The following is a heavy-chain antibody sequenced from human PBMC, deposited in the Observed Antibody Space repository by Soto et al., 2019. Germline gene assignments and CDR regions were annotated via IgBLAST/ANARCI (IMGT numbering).Heavy chain of an antibody. CDR3: ASQQLVHYYYGMDV. V-gene: IGHV4-30-2*03. D-gene: IGHD6-13*01. CDR2: TYHSGNP. Sequence: SETLSLTCDVSGDTISPGGYTWAWIRQPPGKALEWIGHTYHSGNPYYNPSLKSGVTISVDTSKNQFSLKLSSVTAADTAVYCCASQQLVHYYYGMDVWGQGSTVTVSS. J-gene: IGHJ6*02. CDR1: GDTISPGGYT.